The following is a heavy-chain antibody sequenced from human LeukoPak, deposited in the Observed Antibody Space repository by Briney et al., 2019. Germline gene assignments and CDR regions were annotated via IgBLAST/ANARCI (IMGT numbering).Heavy chain of an antibody. CDR1: GGSISSYY. D-gene: IGHD6-13*01. CDR2: IYYSGST. CDR3: ASEVAAAGMIWFDP. J-gene: IGHJ5*02. Sequence: SETLSLTCTVSGGSISSYYWSWIRQPPGKGLEWIGYIYYSGSTNYNPSLKSRVTISVDTSKNQFSLKLSSVAAADTAVYYCASEVAAAGMIWFDPWGQGTLVTVSS. V-gene: IGHV4-59*01.